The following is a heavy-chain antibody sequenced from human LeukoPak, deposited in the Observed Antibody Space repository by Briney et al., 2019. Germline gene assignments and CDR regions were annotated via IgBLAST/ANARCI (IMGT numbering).Heavy chain of an antibody. CDR1: GGSISSYY. Sequence: KPSETLSLTCTVSGGSISSYYWSWIRQPAGKGLEWIGRLHTSGNNNYNPSLKSRVTMSVDPSKNQFSLKLNSVTAADTAVYYCARGNYYYYMDVWGKGTTVTVSS. CDR3: ARGNYYYYMDV. J-gene: IGHJ6*03. CDR2: LHTSGNN. V-gene: IGHV4-4*07.